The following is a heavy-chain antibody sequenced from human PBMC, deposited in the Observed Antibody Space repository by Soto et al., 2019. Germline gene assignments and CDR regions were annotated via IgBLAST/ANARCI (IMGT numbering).Heavy chain of an antibody. CDR3: ARDFNCTRRCIDVFDI. CDR2: VSAYNGNT. V-gene: IGHV1-18*01. J-gene: IGHJ3*02. Sequence: QVQLVQSGAEVKKPGASVKVSCKASGYSFINYDISWVRQAPGQGLEWMGWVSAYNGNTNYAQKFQGRVTMTTDTXTNXAYMELRSLRSDDTAVYFCARDFNCTRRCIDVFDIWGQGTMVTVSS. CDR1: GYSFINYD. D-gene: IGHD2-8*01.